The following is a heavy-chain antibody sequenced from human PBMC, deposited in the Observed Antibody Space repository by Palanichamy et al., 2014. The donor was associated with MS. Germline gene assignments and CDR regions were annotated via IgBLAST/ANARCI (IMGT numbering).Heavy chain of an antibody. CDR1: GGSISSDTSY. CDR3: ARLKWELAAYAFDV. J-gene: IGHJ3*01. D-gene: IGHD4-23*01. V-gene: IGHV4-39*01. CDR2: LYYTGST. Sequence: QLQLQESGPGLVKPSETLSLTCTVSGGSISSDTSYWGWIRQPPGKGLEWIANLYYTGSTYYNPSLQSQVTMSVDTSKNQFSLKITSLTAADAATYYCARLKWELAAYAFDVWGQGTLVAVSS.